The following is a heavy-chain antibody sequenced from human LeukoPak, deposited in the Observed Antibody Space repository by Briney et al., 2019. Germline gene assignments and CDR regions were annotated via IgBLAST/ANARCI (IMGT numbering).Heavy chain of an antibody. D-gene: IGHD1-26*01. CDR1: GFTFSSHS. CDR3: AKVRSGSYLESFDF. CDR2: LSGSGGST. Sequence: GGSLRLSCAASGFTFSSHSMNWVRQAPGKGLEWVSALSGSGGSTYYADSVKGRFTISRDNSKNTLYLQMNSLRAEDTAVYYCAKVRSGSYLESFDFWGQGTLVTVSS. V-gene: IGHV3-23*01. J-gene: IGHJ4*02.